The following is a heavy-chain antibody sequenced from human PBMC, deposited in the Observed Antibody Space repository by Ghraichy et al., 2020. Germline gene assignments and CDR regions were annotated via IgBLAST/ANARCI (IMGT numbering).Heavy chain of an antibody. J-gene: IGHJ4*02. CDR1: GGSISSSSYY. V-gene: IGHV4-39*01. Sequence: SETLSLTCTVSGGSISSSSYYWGWIRQPPGKGLEWIGSIYYSGSTYYNPSLKSRVTISVDTSKNQFSLKLSSVTAADTAVYYCARHRYGDYPVDYWGQGTLVTVSS. D-gene: IGHD4-17*01. CDR2: IYYSGST. CDR3: ARHRYGDYPVDY.